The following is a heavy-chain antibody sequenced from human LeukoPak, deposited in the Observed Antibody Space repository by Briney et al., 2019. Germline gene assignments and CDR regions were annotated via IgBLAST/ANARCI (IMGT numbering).Heavy chain of an antibody. CDR1: GFTFTAYY. D-gene: IGHD6-19*01. V-gene: IGHV1-2*02. Sequence: ASVKVSCKASGFTFTAYYMHWVRQAPGQGLEWMGWTNPNSGDTNYAQKFQGRVTMTRDTSISTAYTELSSLRSDDTAVYYCARGPIAVADHRLDYWGQGTLVTVSS. J-gene: IGHJ4*02. CDR3: ARGPIAVADHRLDY. CDR2: TNPNSGDT.